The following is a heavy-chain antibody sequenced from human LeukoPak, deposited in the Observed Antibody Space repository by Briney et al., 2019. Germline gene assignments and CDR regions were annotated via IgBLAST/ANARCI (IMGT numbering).Heavy chain of an antibody. CDR1: GYIFTNYY. Sequence: ASVKVSCKAAGYIFTNYYLHWVRQAPGQGLEWMGIINPGGGSTNYAQKFQGRVTMTRDTSTSTVYMELSSLRSEDTAVYYCTRADFGGNSDYYYYGMDVWGQGTTVTVSS. V-gene: IGHV1-46*01. J-gene: IGHJ6*02. CDR2: INPGGGST. CDR3: TRADFGGNSDYYYYGMDV. D-gene: IGHD4-23*01.